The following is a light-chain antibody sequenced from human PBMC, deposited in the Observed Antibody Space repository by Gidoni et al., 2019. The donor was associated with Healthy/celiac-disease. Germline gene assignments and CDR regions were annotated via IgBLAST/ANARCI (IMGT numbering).Light chain of an antibody. V-gene: IGKV1-39*01. CDR2: AAY. CDR1: QSISSY. J-gene: IGKJ4*01. CDR3: QQSYSTLLT. Sequence: DIQMTQSPSSLSASVGDRVTITCRASQSISSYLNWYQQKPGKAPKLLIYAAYSLQSGVPSTSSGSGAGTDFTLTNNSLQLEDFATYYCQQSYSTLLTFGGGTKVEIK.